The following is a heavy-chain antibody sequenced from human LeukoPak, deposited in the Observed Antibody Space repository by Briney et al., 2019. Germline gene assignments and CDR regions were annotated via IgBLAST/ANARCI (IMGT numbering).Heavy chain of an antibody. J-gene: IGHJ5*02. CDR3: TRDYIAANRPGWLDP. CDR1: GGTFSSYA. D-gene: IGHD6-13*01. Sequence: SVKVSCKASGGTFSSYAISWVRQAPGQGLEWMGGIIPIFGTANYAQKFQGRVTITADESTSTAYMELSSLRSEDTAVYYCTRDYIAANRPGWLDPWGQGTLVTVSS. CDR2: IIPIFGTA. V-gene: IGHV1-69*13.